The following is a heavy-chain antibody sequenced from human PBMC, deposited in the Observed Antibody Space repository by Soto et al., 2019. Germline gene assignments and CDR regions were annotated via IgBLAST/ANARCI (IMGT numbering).Heavy chain of an antibody. CDR2: IYSGGST. CDR1: GFTVSSNY. CDR3: ARAGSGWQYYFDY. D-gene: IGHD6-19*01. J-gene: IGHJ4*02. V-gene: IGHV3-53*02. Sequence: EVQLVETGGGLIQPGGSLRLSCAASGFTVSSNYMSWVRQAPGKGLEWVSVIYSGGSTYYADSVKGRFTISRDNSKTTLYLQMNSLRAEDTAVYYCARAGSGWQYYFDYWGQGTLVTVSS.